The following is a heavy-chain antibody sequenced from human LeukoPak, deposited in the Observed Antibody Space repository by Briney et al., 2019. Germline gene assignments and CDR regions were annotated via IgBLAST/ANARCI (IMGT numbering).Heavy chain of an antibody. V-gene: IGHV3-30*02. CDR1: GFTFSSYG. CDR3: AKDRFGLRNYYGSEDY. CDR2: IRYDGSNK. J-gene: IGHJ4*02. D-gene: IGHD3-10*01. Sequence: GGSLRLSCAASGFTFSSYGMHWVRQAPGKGLEWVAFIRYDGSNKYYADSVKGRFTISRDNSKNTLYLQMNSLRAEDTAVYYCAKDRFGLRNYYGSEDYWGQGTLVTVSS.